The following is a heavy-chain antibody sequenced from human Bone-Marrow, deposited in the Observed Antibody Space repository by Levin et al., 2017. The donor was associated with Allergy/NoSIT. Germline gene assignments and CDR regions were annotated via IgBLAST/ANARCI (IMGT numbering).Heavy chain of an antibody. CDR2: ISSSSSYI. D-gene: IGHD1-7*01. Sequence: GGSLRLSCAASGFTFSSYSMNWVRQAPGKGLEWVSSISSSSSYIYYADSVKGRFTISRDNAKNSLYLQMNSLRAEDTAVYYCARGGHNWNYGNYWGQGTLVTVSS. CDR1: GFTFSSYS. J-gene: IGHJ4*02. V-gene: IGHV3-21*01. CDR3: ARGGHNWNYGNY.